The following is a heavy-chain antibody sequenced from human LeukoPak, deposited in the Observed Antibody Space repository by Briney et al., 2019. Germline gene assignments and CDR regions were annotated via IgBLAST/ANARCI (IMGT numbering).Heavy chain of an antibody. CDR1: GGAFSSYA. D-gene: IGHD3-3*01. Sequence: SVKVSCKASGGAFSSYAISWVRQAPGQGLEWMGRIIPILGIANYAQKFQGRVTITADKSTSTAYMELSSLRSEDTAVYYCARLPDTIFGVVITKGYYGMDVWGQGTTVTVSS. V-gene: IGHV1-69*04. CDR2: IIPILGIA. CDR3: ARLPDTIFGVVITKGYYGMDV. J-gene: IGHJ6*02.